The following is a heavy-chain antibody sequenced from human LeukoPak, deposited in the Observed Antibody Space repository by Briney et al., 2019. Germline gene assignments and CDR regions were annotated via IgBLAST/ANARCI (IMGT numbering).Heavy chain of an antibody. CDR2: ISWNSNSI. CDR3: AKDAEPDYAIYYYMDV. J-gene: IGHJ6*03. V-gene: IGHV3-9*01. CDR1: GFTFDDYA. D-gene: IGHD4-17*01. Sequence: GRSLRLSCTASGFTFDDYAMHWVRQAPGKGLEWVSGISWNSNSIVYADSVKGRFTISRDNAKNSLYLQMNSLRTEDTALYYCAKDAEPDYAIYYYMDVWGKGTTVTVSS.